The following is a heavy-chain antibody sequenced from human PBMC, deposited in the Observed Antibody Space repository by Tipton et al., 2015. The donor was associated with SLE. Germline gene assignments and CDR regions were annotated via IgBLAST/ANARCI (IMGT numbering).Heavy chain of an antibody. Sequence: SLRLSCAASGFTFSSYAMSWVRQAPGKGLEWVSAISGGGGCTYYADSVKGRFTISRDNAKNSLYLQMNSLRAEDTAVYYCARDMGTAAEYIFDYWGQGTLVTVSS. D-gene: IGHD2-2*01. CDR2: ISGGGGCT. V-gene: IGHV3-23*01. CDR3: ARDMGTAAEYIFDY. CDR1: GFTFSSYA. J-gene: IGHJ4*02.